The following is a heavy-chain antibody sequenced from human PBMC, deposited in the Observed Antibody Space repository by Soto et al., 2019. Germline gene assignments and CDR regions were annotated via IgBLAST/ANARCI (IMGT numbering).Heavy chain of an antibody. V-gene: IGHV3-33*01. CDR2: IWYDGRNK. J-gene: IGHJ4*02. Sequence: QVQLVESGGGVVQPGRSLRLSCAASGFTFSSYGMHWVRQAPGKGLEWVAVIWYDGRNKYYADSVKGRFTISRDNSKNTLYLQMNSLRAEDTAVYYCAREGFDEILTGPQDYWGQGTLVTVSS. CDR1: GFTFSSYG. D-gene: IGHD3-9*01. CDR3: AREGFDEILTGPQDY.